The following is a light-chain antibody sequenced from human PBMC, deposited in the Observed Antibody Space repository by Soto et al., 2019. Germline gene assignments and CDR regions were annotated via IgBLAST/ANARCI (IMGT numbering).Light chain of an antibody. Sequence: DIQMTQSPSSLSASVGDRVTITCRASQGIRNDLAWYQQKPGKAPERLIYAISSLQSGVPSRFSGSGSGTEFTLTISSLQPEDCATYYCLQHNSYPLTFGGGTKVEIK. CDR2: AIS. CDR3: LQHNSYPLT. CDR1: QGIRND. V-gene: IGKV1-17*01. J-gene: IGKJ4*01.